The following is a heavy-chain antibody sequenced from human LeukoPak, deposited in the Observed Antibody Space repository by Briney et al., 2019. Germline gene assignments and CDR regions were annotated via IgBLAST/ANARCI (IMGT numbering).Heavy chain of an antibody. D-gene: IGHD3-22*01. J-gene: IGHJ4*02. CDR3: ALGYYYDSSGYYLPDY. CDR1: GGTFSSYG. CDR2: ISAYNGNT. V-gene: IGHV1-18*01. Sequence: GASVKVSCKASGGTFSSYGISWVRQAPGQGLEWMGWISAYNGNTNYAQKLQGRVTMTTDTSTSTAYMELRSLRSDDTAVYYCALGYYYDSSGYYLPDYWGQGTLVTVSS.